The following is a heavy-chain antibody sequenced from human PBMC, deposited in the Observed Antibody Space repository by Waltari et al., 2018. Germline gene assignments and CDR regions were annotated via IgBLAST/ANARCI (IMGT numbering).Heavy chain of an antibody. V-gene: IGHV4-39*01. CDR2: SYYSGST. Sequence: QLQLQESGPGLVKPSETLSLTCTVSGGSISSSSYFWGWIRQPPGKGLEWVGSSYYSGSTYYNPSLKSRVTISVDTSKNQFSLKLSSVTAADTAVYYCARLSRAGNAFDIWGQGTMVTVSS. CDR1: GGSISSSSYF. D-gene: IGHD6-13*01. J-gene: IGHJ3*02. CDR3: ARLSRAGNAFDI.